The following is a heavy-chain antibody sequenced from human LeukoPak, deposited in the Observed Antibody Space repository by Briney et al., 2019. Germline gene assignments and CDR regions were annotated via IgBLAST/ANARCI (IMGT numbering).Heavy chain of an antibody. CDR2: INTNSGNT. Sequence: GASVKVSCKASGYTFTSYDINWVRQATGQGREWMGGINTNSGNTAYAQKFQGGVTITRNTSISTAYMELSSLRSEDTAVYDCAREDYYDSGSNDYWGQGTLVTVSS. D-gene: IGHD3-22*01. J-gene: IGHJ4*02. V-gene: IGHV1-8*03. CDR1: GYTFTSYD. CDR3: AREDYYDSGSNDY.